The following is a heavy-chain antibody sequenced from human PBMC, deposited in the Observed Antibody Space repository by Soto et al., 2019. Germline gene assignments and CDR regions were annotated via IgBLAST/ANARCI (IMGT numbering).Heavy chain of an antibody. D-gene: IGHD1-26*01. CDR2: IYYDGST. CDR1: GGSISSGGYY. J-gene: IGHJ4*02. Sequence: TVSGGSISSGGYYWSWIRQRPGKGLGWIAYIYYDGSTYYNPSLKSRVTISRDTSKNHFSLKLTSVNAADTAVYFCARDDGALAVSHWGQGSLVTVSS. V-gene: IGHV4-31*03. CDR3: ARDDGALAVSH.